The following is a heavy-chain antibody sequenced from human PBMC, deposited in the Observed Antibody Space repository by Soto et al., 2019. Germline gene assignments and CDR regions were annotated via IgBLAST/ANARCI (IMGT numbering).Heavy chain of an antibody. CDR3: AREAPMDV. J-gene: IGHJ6*02. CDR2: LWSAGNT. CDR1: GFTVSSKY. Sequence: DVVLVETGGGLIQPGGSLRLSCVASGFTVSSKYMSWVRQAPGKGLEWVSVLWSAGNTYYADSVRGRFTISRDSSKNTLYLEMSSRRADDTAVYYCAREAPMDVWGQGTTVIVSS. V-gene: IGHV3-53*02.